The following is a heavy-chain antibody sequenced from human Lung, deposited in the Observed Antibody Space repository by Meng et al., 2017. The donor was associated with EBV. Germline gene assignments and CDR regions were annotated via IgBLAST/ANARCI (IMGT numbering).Heavy chain of an antibody. J-gene: IGHJ4*02. V-gene: IGHV3-74*01. CDR3: AKDCFGARDY. CDR2: INEDGNIV. CDR1: GISAYW. Sequence: VXPXXXLRLSCVGSGISAYWVHWVRQVPGKGLVWVSRINEDGNIVNYADSVKGRFTIFRDNAKNTVSLQMNSLRVEDTALYYCAKDCFGARDYWGQGTLVTVSS. D-gene: IGHD1-26*01.